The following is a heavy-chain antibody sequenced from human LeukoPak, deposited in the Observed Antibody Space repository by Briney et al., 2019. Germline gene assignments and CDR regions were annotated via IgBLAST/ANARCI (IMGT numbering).Heavy chain of an antibody. J-gene: IGHJ4*02. V-gene: IGHV3-7*01. CDR2: IKHDGSEK. CDR1: GFTFSTYW. CDR3: ARANWGYYFDY. D-gene: IGHD7-27*01. Sequence: GGSLRLSCAASGFTFSTYWMTWVRQGPGKGLEWVANIKHDGSEKYFVDSVKGRFTISRDNAKNSLYLQMNSLRAEDTAVYYCARANWGYYFDYWGQGTLVTVSS.